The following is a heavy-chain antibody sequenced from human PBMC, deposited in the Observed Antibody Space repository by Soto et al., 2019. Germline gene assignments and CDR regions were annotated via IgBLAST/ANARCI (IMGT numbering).Heavy chain of an antibody. CDR2: IYYSGST. CDR3: ARDGSGSYTIKGNWFDP. CDR1: GGSITSGDYY. V-gene: IGHV4-61*08. J-gene: IGHJ5*02. Sequence: SETLSLTCTVSGGSITSGDYYWSWIRRPPGKGLEWIGYIYYSGSTNYNPSLKSRVTISVDTSKNQFSLKLSSVTAADTAVYYCARDGSGSYTIKGNWFDPWGQGTLVTVSS. D-gene: IGHD3-10*01.